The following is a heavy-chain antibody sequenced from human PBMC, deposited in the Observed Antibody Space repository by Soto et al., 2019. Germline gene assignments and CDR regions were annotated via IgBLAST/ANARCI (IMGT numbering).Heavy chain of an antibody. V-gene: IGHV1-18*01. CDR1: GYTFTSYG. Sequence: QVQLVQSGAEVKKPGASVKVSCKASGYTFTSYGISWVRQAPGQGLEWMGWISAYNGYTNYAQKLQGRVTMTTDTSTSTAYMELRSLRSDDTAVDYCARPGTTVTTDPEFDYYYYYGMDVWGQGTTVTVSS. CDR2: ISAYNGYT. CDR3: ARPGTTVTTDPEFDYYYYYGMDV. J-gene: IGHJ6*02. D-gene: IGHD4-17*01.